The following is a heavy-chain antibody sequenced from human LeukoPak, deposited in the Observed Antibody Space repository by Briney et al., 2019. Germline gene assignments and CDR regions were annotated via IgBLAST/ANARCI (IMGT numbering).Heavy chain of an antibody. D-gene: IGHD3/OR15-3a*01. CDR1: GGSISSSSYY. V-gene: IGHV4-39*01. CDR2: IYYSGST. CDR3: ARQLWFLEYYFDY. J-gene: IGHJ4*02. Sequence: SETLSLTCTVSGGSISSSSYYWGWIRQPPGKGLEWIGSIYYSGSTYYNPSLKSRVTISVDTSKNQFSLKLSSVTAADTAVYYCARQLWFLEYYFDYWGQGTLVTVSS.